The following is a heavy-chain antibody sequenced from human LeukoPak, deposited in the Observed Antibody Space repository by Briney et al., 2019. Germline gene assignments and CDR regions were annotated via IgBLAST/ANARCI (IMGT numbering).Heavy chain of an antibody. Sequence: GGSLRLSCAASGFTFDDYGMSWVRQAPGKGLEWVSGINWNCGSTGYADSVKGRFTISRDNAKNSLYLQMNSLRAEDTALYYCARALEAAADTYYYYYMDVWGKGTTVTVSS. D-gene: IGHD6-13*01. CDR1: GFTFDDYG. V-gene: IGHV3-20*04. J-gene: IGHJ6*03. CDR2: INWNCGST. CDR3: ARALEAAADTYYYYYMDV.